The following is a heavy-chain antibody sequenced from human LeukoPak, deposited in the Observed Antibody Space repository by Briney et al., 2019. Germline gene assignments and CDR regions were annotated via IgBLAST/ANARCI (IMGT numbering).Heavy chain of an antibody. CDR3: AASSIAARPQYFDY. V-gene: IGHV1-69*04. CDR2: IIPILGIA. CDR1: GGTFSSYA. J-gene: IGHJ4*02. Sequence: SVKVSCKASGGTFSSYAISWVRQAPGQGLEWMGRIIPILGIANYAQKFQGRATITADKSTSTAYMELSSLRSEDTAVYYCAASSIAARPQYFDYWGQGTLVTVSS. D-gene: IGHD6-6*01.